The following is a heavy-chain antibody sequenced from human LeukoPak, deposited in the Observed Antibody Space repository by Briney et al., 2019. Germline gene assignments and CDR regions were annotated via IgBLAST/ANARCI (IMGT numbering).Heavy chain of an antibody. Sequence: SGGSLRLSCAASGFTFSSYAMSWVRQAPGKGLEWVSAISGSGGSTYYADSVKGRFTISRDNSKNTLYLQMNSLRAEDTAVYYCAKDPSSALARYYFDYWGQGTLVTVSS. CDR3: AKDPSSALARYYFDY. V-gene: IGHV3-23*01. CDR2: ISGSGGST. J-gene: IGHJ4*02. CDR1: GFTFSSYA. D-gene: IGHD6-19*01.